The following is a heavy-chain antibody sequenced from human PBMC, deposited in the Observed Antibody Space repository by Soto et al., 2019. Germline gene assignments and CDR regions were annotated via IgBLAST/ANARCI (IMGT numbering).Heavy chain of an antibody. J-gene: IGHJ4*02. V-gene: IGHV3-21*01. CDR2: ISSSSSYI. CDR3: ARGYCSGGTCYSWNAHFDY. D-gene: IGHD2-15*01. Sequence: EVQLEESGGGLVKPGASLRLSCAGSGFSFSNYNMNWVRQAPGKGLEWVSSISSSSSYIYYADSLKGRFTISRDNSKNSLYLQMNSLRAEDTAVYYCARGYCSGGTCYSWNAHFDYWGQGTLVTVSS. CDR1: GFSFSNYN.